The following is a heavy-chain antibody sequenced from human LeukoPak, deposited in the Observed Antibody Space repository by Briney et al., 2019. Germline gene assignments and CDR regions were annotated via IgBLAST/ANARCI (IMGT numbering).Heavy chain of an antibody. CDR1: GFTFSSYW. CDR3: ARALVGLPLINFDY. J-gene: IGHJ4*02. V-gene: IGHV4-38-2*01. Sequence: GSLRLSCAASGFTFSSYWMSWVRQAPGKGLEWIGSTYHSGSTYYNPSLKSRVTISVDTSKNQFSLKLSSVTAADTAVYYCARALVGLPLINFDYWGQGTLVTVSS. CDR2: TYHSGST. D-gene: IGHD2-15*01.